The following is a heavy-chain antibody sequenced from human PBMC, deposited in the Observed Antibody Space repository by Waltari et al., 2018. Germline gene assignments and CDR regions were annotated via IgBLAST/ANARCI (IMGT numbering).Heavy chain of an antibody. J-gene: IGHJ4*02. CDR3: ARGRLRGYFDY. Sequence: EVQLVESGGGLVKPGGSLRLSCAASGFTFSSYSMNWVRQAPGKGLEWVSSISSSSSYMYYADSVKGRFTISRDNAKNSLYLQMNSLRAEDTAVYYCARGRLRGYFDYWGQGTLVTVSS. CDR1: GFTFSSYS. CDR2: ISSSSSYM. D-gene: IGHD3-10*01. V-gene: IGHV3-21*01.